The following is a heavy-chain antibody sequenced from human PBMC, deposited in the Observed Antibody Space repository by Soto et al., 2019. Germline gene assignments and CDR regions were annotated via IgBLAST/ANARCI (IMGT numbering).Heavy chain of an antibody. D-gene: IGHD3-16*01. CDR1: GFTFSNAW. CDR3: AKDPIKLWPFDY. Sequence: GGSLRLSCAASGFTFSNAWMSWVRQGPGKGLEWVGRIKSKSDGGATDYAAAVKGRFTISRDDSKNTVYLHMNTLKSDDTAVYFCAKDPIKLWPFDYCGPGPLVTVHS. J-gene: IGHJ4*02. V-gene: IGHV3-15*01. CDR2: IKSKSDGGAT.